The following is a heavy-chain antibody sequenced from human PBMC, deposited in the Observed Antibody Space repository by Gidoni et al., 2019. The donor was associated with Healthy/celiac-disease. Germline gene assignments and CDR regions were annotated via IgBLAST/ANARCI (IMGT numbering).Heavy chain of an antibody. J-gene: IGHJ6*02. CDR2: IFPIFGTA. CDR1: GGTFSSSA. Sequence: QVQLVQSGAEVKKPGSSVKVSCKASGGTFSSSAISWVRQAPGQGLEWMGGIFPIFGTANDAQKFQGRVTITADESTSTAYMELSSLRSEDTAVYYCARARGDIVVVPAAISDYYYYGMDVWGQGTTVTVSS. V-gene: IGHV1-69*01. CDR3: ARARGDIVVVPAAISDYYYYGMDV. D-gene: IGHD2-2*02.